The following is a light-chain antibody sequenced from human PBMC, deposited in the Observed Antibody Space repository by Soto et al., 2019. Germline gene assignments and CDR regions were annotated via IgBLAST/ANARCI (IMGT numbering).Light chain of an antibody. J-gene: IGKJ1*01. CDR2: GAS. CDR1: QSVSSSY. Sequence: DIVLTQSPDTLSLSPGERATLSCRASQSVSSSYLAWYQQKPGQAPRLLIYGASSRATGIPDRFSGSGSGTDFTLTITSLLPDDCATYYCQHYSLYSPWTFGQGTKVDIK. CDR3: QHYSLYSPWT. V-gene: IGKV3-20*01.